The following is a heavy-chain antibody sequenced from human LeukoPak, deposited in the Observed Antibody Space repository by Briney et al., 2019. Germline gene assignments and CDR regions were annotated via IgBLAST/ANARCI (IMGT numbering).Heavy chain of an antibody. J-gene: IGHJ5*02. CDR3: AKDYGDYWFDP. Sequence: RASVTVSCKASGYTFTSYDINWVRQAPGQGLEWMGWMNPNSGNTGYAQKFQGRVTMTRNTSISTAYMELSSLRSEDTAVYYCAKDYGDYWFDPWGQGTLVTVSP. D-gene: IGHD4-17*01. CDR1: GYTFTSYD. CDR2: MNPNSGNT. V-gene: IGHV1-8*01.